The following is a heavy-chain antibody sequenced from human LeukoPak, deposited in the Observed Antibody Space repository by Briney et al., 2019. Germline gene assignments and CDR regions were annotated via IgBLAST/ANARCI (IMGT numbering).Heavy chain of an antibody. J-gene: IGHJ5*02. D-gene: IGHD3-10*01. CDR1: GGSISSYY. V-gene: IGHV4-59*05. CDR3: VKEYYGSGRDSNWFDP. CDR2: IYYSGTT. Sequence: SETLSLTCTVSGGSISSYYWSWIRQPPGKGLEWIGSIYYSGTTYYNPSLKSRVTISVDTSKNQFSLKLSSVTAADTAVYYCVKEYYGSGRDSNWFDPWGQGTLVTVSS.